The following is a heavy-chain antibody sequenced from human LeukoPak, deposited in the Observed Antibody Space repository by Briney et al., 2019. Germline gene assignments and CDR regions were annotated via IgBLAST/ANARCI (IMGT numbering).Heavy chain of an antibody. D-gene: IGHD3-22*01. CDR2: IWYDGSNK. CDR3: ARDSGYYYDSSGYYTDIDY. J-gene: IGHJ4*02. V-gene: IGHV3-33*01. CDR1: GFTFSSYG. Sequence: GGSLRLSCAASGFTFSSYGMHWVRQAPGKGLEWVAVIWYDGSNKYYADSVKGRFTISRDNSKNTLYLQMNSPRAEDTAVYYCARDSGYYYDSSGYYTDIDYWGQGTLVTVSS.